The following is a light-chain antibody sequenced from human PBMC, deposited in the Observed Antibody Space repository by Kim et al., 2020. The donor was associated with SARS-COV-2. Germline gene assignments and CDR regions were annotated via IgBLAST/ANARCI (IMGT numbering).Light chain of an antibody. Sequence: SSELTQDPAVSVALGQTVRITCQGDSLRSYYASWYQQKTGQAPVLVIYGKNNRPSGIPDRCSGSSSGNTASLTITGAQAEDEADYYCNTRDSSGNHVVFG. CDR3: NTRDSSGNHVV. CDR2: GKN. V-gene: IGLV3-19*01. CDR1: SLRSYY. J-gene: IGLJ2*01.